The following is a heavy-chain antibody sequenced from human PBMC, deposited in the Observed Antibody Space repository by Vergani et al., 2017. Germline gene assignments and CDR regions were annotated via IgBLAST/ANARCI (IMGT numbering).Heavy chain of an antibody. D-gene: IGHD4-17*01. V-gene: IGHV3-73*01. J-gene: IGHJ3*02. Sequence: EVQLVESGGGLVQPGGSLKLSCAASGFTFSGSAMHWVRQASGKGLEWVGRIRSKANSYATAYAASVKGRFTISRDDSKNTAYLQMNSLKTEDTAVYYCARNPTVTTSLGDAFDIWGQGTMVTVSS. CDR2: IRSKANSYAT. CDR3: ARNPTVTTSLGDAFDI. CDR1: GFTFSGSA.